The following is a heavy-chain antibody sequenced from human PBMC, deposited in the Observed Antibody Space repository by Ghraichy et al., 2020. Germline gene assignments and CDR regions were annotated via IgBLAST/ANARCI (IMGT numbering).Heavy chain of an antibody. CDR1: GGSFSGYY. J-gene: IGHJ4*02. CDR2: INHSGST. CDR3: VREDDGSSSIYNY. V-gene: IGHV4-34*01. Sequence: SETLSLTCAVYGGSFSGYYWSWIRQPPGKGLEWIGEINHSGSTNYNPSLKSRVTISVDTSKNQFSLKLSSVTAADTAVYYCVREDDGSSSIYNYWGQGTLVTVSS. D-gene: IGHD6-6*01.